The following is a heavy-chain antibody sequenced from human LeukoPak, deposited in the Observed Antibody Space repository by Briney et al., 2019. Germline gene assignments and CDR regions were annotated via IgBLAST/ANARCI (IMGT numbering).Heavy chain of an antibody. V-gene: IGHV4-59*01. Sequence: PSETLSLTCTVSGGSISSYYWSWIRQPPGKGLEWIGYIYYSGSTNYNPSLKSRVTISVDTSNNQFSLKLSSVTAADTAVYYCARYIVGAFDYWGQGTLVTVSS. CDR2: IYYSGST. CDR1: GGSISSYY. CDR3: ARYIVGAFDY. D-gene: IGHD1-26*01. J-gene: IGHJ4*02.